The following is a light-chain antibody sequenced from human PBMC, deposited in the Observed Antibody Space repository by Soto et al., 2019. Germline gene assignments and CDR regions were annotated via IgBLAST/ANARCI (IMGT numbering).Light chain of an antibody. Sequence: QSALTQPPSASGSPGQSVTISCTGTSSDVGGYNDVSWYQQHPGKAPKLMIYDVSKRPSGVPDRFSGSKSGNTASLTISGLQAEDEADYYCTSYAGSNNSVFGTGTKLTVL. CDR1: SSDVGGYND. CDR3: TSYAGSNNSV. V-gene: IGLV2-8*01. J-gene: IGLJ1*01. CDR2: DVS.